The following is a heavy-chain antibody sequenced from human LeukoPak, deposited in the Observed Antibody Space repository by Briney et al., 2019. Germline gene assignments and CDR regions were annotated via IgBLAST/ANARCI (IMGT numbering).Heavy chain of an antibody. Sequence: GEPLKISCQGSGSPFTSYWIGWVRQLPGKGLEWMGIIYPVDSDTRYSPSFQGQVTISADKSISTAYLQWSSLNASDTAMYYCAGHQGIVVVPAAIPGGNWFDPWGQGTLVTVSS. CDR3: AGHQGIVVVPAAIPGGNWFDP. D-gene: IGHD2-2*02. CDR2: IYPVDSDT. V-gene: IGHV5-51*01. CDR1: GSPFTSYW. J-gene: IGHJ5*02.